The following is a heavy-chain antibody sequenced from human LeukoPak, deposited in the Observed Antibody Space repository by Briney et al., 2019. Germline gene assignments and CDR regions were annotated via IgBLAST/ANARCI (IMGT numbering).Heavy chain of an antibody. J-gene: IGHJ4*02. CDR3: AKSDYFDS. V-gene: IGHV3-74*01. CDR1: GFTFSSYS. CDR2: IKSDGSST. Sequence: QPGGSLRLSCAASGFTFSSYSMNWVRQAPGKGLVWVSRIKSDGSSTTYADSVKGRFTISRDNARNTLYLQMNSLRAEDTAVYYCAKSDYFDSWGQGTLVTVSS.